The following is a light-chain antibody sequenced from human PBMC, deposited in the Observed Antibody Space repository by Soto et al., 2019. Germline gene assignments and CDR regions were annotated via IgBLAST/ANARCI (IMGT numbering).Light chain of an antibody. J-gene: IGKJ3*01. CDR1: QSVSSY. Sequence: EIVLTQSPATLSLSPGERATLSCRASQSVSSYLAWYQQKPGQAPRLLIYDASNRATGIPARFSGSGSGTAFTLTISSLEPEDFAVYSCQQRSNFGPGTKVDIK. CDR3: QQRSN. CDR2: DAS. V-gene: IGKV3-11*01.